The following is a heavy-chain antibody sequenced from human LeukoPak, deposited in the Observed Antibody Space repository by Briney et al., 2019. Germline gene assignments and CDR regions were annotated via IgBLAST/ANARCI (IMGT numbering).Heavy chain of an antibody. CDR3: AKEYYVRLVYALGGSFDY. J-gene: IGHJ4*02. CDR2: ISGSGGST. D-gene: IGHD2-8*01. Sequence: PGGSLRLSCAASGFTFSSYAMSWVRQAPGKGLEWLSAISGSGGSTYYGDSVKGRFTISRDNSKNTLSLQMNSLRAEDTAVYYCAKEYYVRLVYALGGSFDYWGRGTLVTVSS. CDR1: GFTFSSYA. V-gene: IGHV3-23*01.